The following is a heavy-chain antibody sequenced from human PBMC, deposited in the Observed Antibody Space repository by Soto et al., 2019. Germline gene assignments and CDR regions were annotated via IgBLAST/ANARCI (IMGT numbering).Heavy chain of an antibody. CDR1: GFTFDDYA. Sequence: EVQLVESGGGLVQPGRSLRLSCAASGFTFDDYAMHWVRQAPGKGLEWVSGISWNSGSIGYADSVKGRFTISRDNAKNSLYLQMNSLRAEDTALYYCAKDGSGYDYYYYYMDVWGKGTTVTVSS. V-gene: IGHV3-9*01. CDR3: AKDGSGYDYYYYYMDV. CDR2: ISWNSGSI. D-gene: IGHD5-12*01. J-gene: IGHJ6*03.